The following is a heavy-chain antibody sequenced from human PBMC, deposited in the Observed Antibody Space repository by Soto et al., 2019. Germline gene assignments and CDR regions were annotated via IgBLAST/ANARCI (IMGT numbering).Heavy chain of an antibody. CDR1: GYTFTSYG. CDR2: ISAYNGNT. Sequence: GASVKVSCKASGYTFTSYGISWVRQAPGQGLEWMGWISAYNGNTNYAQKLQGRVTMTTDTSTSTAYMELRSLRSDDTAVYYCARDGPGMGIAVAGNFIGVGYYYGMDVWGQGTTVTVS. J-gene: IGHJ6*02. D-gene: IGHD6-19*01. CDR3: ARDGPGMGIAVAGNFIGVGYYYGMDV. V-gene: IGHV1-18*01.